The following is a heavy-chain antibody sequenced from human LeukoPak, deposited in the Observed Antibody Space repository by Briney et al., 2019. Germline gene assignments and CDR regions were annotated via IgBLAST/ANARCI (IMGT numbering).Heavy chain of an antibody. CDR1: GFTVSSSY. V-gene: IGHV3-66*04. D-gene: IGHD2-15*01. CDR3: ARRLPAGY. J-gene: IGHJ4*02. Sequence: PGGSLRLSCAASGFTVSSSYMSWVRQAPGKGLEWVSVFYTGGTAYYADSVKGRFTISRDNAKNTLYLQMNSLRAEDTAVYYCARRLPAGYWGQGTLVTVSS. CDR2: FYTGGTA.